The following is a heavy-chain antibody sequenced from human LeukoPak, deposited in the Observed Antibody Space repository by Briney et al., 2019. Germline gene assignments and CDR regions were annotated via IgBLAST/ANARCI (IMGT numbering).Heavy chain of an antibody. Sequence: GGSLRLSCAASGFTFSSYSMNWVRQAPGKGLEWASSISSSSSYIYYADSVKGRFTISRDNAKNSLYLQMNSLRTEDTALYYCAKDIRGAFDIWGQGTMVTVSS. V-gene: IGHV3-21*04. D-gene: IGHD1-14*01. CDR3: AKDIRGAFDI. J-gene: IGHJ3*02. CDR2: ISSSSSYI. CDR1: GFTFSSYS.